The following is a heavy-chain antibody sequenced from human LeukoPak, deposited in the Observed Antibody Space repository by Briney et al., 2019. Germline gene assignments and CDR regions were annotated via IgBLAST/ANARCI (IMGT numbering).Heavy chain of an antibody. V-gene: IGHV1-69*05. D-gene: IGHD3-22*01. J-gene: IGHJ4*02. CDR1: GGTFSSYA. CDR3: ARGPYYYDSSGPRYYFDY. Sequence: ASVKASCKASGGTFSSYAISWVRQAPGQGLEWMGGIIPIFGTANYAQKFQGRVTITTDESTSTAYMELSSLRSEDTAAYYCARGPYYYDSSGPRYYFDYWGQGTLVTVSS. CDR2: IIPIFGTA.